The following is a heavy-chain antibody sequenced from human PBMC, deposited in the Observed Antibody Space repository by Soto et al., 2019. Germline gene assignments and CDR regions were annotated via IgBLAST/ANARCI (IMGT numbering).Heavy chain of an antibody. J-gene: IGHJ6*02. CDR1: GGSISSSNW. Sequence: SETLSLTCAVSGGSISSSNWWSWVRQPPGKGLEWIGEIYHSGSTNYNPSLKSRVTISVDKSKNQFSLKLSSVTAADTAVYYCARNPMVRGVIIIDYYYGMDVWGQGTTVTVSS. D-gene: IGHD3-10*01. CDR3: ARNPMVRGVIIIDYYYGMDV. CDR2: IYHSGST. V-gene: IGHV4-4*02.